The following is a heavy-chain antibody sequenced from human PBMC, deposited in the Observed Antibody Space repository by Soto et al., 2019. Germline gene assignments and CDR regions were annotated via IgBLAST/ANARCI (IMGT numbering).Heavy chain of an antibody. D-gene: IGHD5-12*01. J-gene: IGHJ4*02. CDR2: ISAYNGNT. V-gene: IGHV1-18*01. CDR1: GYTFTSYG. CDR3: ASVPRSQGGYDYVFDY. Sequence: GASVKVSCKASGYTFTSYGISWVRHAPGQGLEWMGWISAYNGNTNYAQKLQGRVTMTTDTSTSTAYMELRSLRSDDTAVYYCASVPRSQGGYDYVFDYWGQGTLVTVSS.